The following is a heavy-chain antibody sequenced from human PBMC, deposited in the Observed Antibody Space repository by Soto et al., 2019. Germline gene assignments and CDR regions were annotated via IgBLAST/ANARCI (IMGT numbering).Heavy chain of an antibody. CDR3: ARVVSGWSYFDY. J-gene: IGHJ4*02. CDR1: GFTFSDHY. V-gene: IGHV3-11*05. D-gene: IGHD6-19*01. Sequence: QVPLVESGGGLVKPGGSLRLSCAASGFTFSDHYMSWIRQAPGKGLEWVSYISSSSSYTNYADSVKGRFTISRDNAKNSLYLQMNSLRAEDTAVYYCARVVSGWSYFDYWGQGTLVTVSS. CDR2: ISSSSSYT.